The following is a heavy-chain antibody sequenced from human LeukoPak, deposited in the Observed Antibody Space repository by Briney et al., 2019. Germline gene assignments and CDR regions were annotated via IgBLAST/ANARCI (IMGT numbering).Heavy chain of an antibody. Sequence: GGSLRLSCAASGFTFSSYGMHWVRQAPGKGLEWVAFIRYDGSNKYYADSVKGRFTISRDNSKNTLYLQMNSLRAEDTAVYYCAKGPSIRYQLGIDYWGQGALVTVSS. CDR1: GFTFSSYG. CDR3: AKGPSIRYQLGIDY. D-gene: IGHD2-2*01. CDR2: IRYDGSNK. J-gene: IGHJ4*02. V-gene: IGHV3-30*02.